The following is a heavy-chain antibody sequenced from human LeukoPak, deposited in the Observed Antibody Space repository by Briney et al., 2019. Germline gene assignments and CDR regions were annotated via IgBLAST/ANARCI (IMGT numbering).Heavy chain of an antibody. CDR2: ISSSGGSA. CDR3: AKHLASVYYYDSTFDY. J-gene: IGHJ4*02. V-gene: IGHV3-23*01. Sequence: GGSLRLSCAASGFTFSSYEMNWVRQAPGKGLEWVSAISSSGGSAYYADSVKGRFTISRDNSKNTLYLQMNSLRAEDTAVYYCAKHLASVYYYDSTFDYWGQGTLVTVSS. CDR1: GFTFSSYE. D-gene: IGHD3-22*01.